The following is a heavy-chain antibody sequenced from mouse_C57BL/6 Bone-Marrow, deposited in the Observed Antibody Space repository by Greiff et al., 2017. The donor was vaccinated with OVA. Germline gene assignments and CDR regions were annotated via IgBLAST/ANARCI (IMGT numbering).Heavy chain of an antibody. Sequence: VQLQQPGAELVKPGASVKVSCKASGYTFTSYWMHWVKQRPGQGLEWIGRIHPSDSDTNYNQKFKGKATFTVDKSSSTAYMQLSSLTSEDSAVYYCAIRGVWLGDYYLDYWGQGTTLTVSS. CDR2: IHPSDSDT. J-gene: IGHJ2*01. CDR1: GYTFTSYW. V-gene: IGHV1-74*01. CDR3: AIRGVWLGDYYLDY. D-gene: IGHD2-10*02.